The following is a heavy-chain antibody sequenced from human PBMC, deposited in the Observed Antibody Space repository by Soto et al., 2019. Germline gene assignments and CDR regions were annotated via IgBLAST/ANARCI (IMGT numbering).Heavy chain of an antibody. CDR1: GFTFISYA. Sequence: GGSLRLSCAASGFTFISYAMSWVRQAPGKGLEWVSAISGSGGSTYYADSVKGRFTISRDNSKNTLYLQMNSLRAEDTAVYYCAKDYFVGGWYTDEAFHIWGQGTMVTGSS. D-gene: IGHD6-19*01. CDR2: ISGSGGST. J-gene: IGHJ3*02. CDR3: AKDYFVGGWYTDEAFHI. V-gene: IGHV3-23*01.